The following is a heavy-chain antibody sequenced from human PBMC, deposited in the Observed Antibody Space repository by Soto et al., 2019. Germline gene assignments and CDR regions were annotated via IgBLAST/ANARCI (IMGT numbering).Heavy chain of an antibody. CDR3: ARDSNGDYAAYMDV. V-gene: IGHV3-33*01. D-gene: IGHD4-17*01. CDR1: GFTFSSYG. J-gene: IGHJ6*03. Sequence: QVQLVESGGGVVQPGRSLRLSCAASGFTFSSYGMHWVRQAPGKGLEWVAVIWYDGSNKYYADSVKGRFTISRDNSKNTLYLQMNSLRAEDTAVYYCARDSNGDYAAYMDVWGKGTTVTVSS. CDR2: IWYDGSNK.